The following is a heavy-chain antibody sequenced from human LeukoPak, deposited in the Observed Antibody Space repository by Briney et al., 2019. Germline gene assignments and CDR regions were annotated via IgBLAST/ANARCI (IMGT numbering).Heavy chain of an antibody. CDR2: IIPTFGTA. CDR3: ARVTMVQGAYDAFDI. D-gene: IGHD3-10*01. V-gene: IGHV1-69*13. CDR1: GGTFSSYA. J-gene: IGHJ3*02. Sequence: ASVKVSCKASGGTFSSYAISWVRQAPGQGLEWMGGIIPTFGTANYAQKFQGRVTITADESTSTAYMELSSLRSEDTAVYYCARVTMVQGAYDAFDIWGQGTMVTVSS.